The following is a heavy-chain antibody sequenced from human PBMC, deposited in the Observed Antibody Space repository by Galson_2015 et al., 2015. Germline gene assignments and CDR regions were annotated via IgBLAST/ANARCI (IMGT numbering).Heavy chain of an antibody. CDR2: IKQGGSER. Sequence: SLRLSCAASGFTFSNYWMSWVRQAPGKGLEWVANIKQGGSERYYVDSVKGRFTISRDNAKNSVFLQMNSPRAEDTAVYYCAREGREAGGVDYWGQGTLVTVSS. V-gene: IGHV3-7*03. CDR3: AREGREAGGVDY. J-gene: IGHJ4*02. CDR1: GFTFSNYW. D-gene: IGHD2-8*02.